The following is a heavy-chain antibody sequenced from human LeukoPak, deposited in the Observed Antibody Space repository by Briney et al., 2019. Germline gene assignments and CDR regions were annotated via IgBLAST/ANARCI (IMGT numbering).Heavy chain of an antibody. D-gene: IGHD3-10*01. CDR2: ISGSGGST. CDR1: GFTFSNYA. V-gene: IGHV3-23*01. Sequence: GGSLRLSCAASGFTFSNYAMSWVRQAPGKGLEWVSAISGSGGSTYYADSVKGRFTISRDNSKNTLYLQMNSLRAEDTAVYYCARVDYYGSGSYYCPDYWGQGTLVTVSS. CDR3: ARVDYYGSGSYYCPDY. J-gene: IGHJ4*02.